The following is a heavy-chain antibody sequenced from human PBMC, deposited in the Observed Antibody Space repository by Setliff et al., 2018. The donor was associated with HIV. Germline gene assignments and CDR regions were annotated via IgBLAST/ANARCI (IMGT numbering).Heavy chain of an antibody. Sequence: SVKVSCKASGGTFSSYAISWVRQAPGQGLEWMGGIIPIFGTTNYAQKFQGRVTITTDESTTTAYMELSSLRSEDTAVYYCASAGAWQRNALDIWGQGTMVT. D-gene: IGHD5-12*01. CDR3: ASAGAWQRNALDI. CDR2: IIPIFGTT. V-gene: IGHV1-69*05. CDR1: GGTFSSYA. J-gene: IGHJ3*02.